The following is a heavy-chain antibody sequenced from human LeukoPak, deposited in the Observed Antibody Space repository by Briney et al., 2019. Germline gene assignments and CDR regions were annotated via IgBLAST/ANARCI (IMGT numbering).Heavy chain of an antibody. CDR3: ASQEVVPGVGYFDY. CDR1: GGTFSSYA. J-gene: IGHJ4*02. Sequence: SVKVSCKASGGTFSSYAISWVRQAPGQGLEWMGGIIPIFGTANYAQKFQGRVTITTDESTSTAYMELSSLRSEDTAVYYCASQEVVPGVGYFDYWGQGTLVTVSS. D-gene: IGHD2-2*01. CDR2: IIPIFGTA. V-gene: IGHV1-69*05.